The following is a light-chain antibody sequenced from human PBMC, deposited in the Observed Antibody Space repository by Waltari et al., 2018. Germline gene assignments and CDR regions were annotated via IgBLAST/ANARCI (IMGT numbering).Light chain of an antibody. CDR1: QSDRY. V-gene: IGKV3-11*01. CDR2: DAS. Sequence: IVLTQAPATLSSSPGERATLSCRASQSDRYVAWFQHKPGQTPRLLIYDASNRATGIPARFSVSGSGTDFTLTISSLEPEDFAVYYCQQRTTWLAFTFGGGTKVALK. J-gene: IGKJ4*01. CDR3: QQRTTWLAFT.